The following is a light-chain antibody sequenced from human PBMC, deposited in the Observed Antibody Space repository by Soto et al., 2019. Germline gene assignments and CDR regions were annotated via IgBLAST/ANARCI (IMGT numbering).Light chain of an antibody. V-gene: IGLV2-11*01. CDR1: SSDVGGHSY. J-gene: IGLJ2*01. Sequence: QSALTQPRSVSGSPGQSVAISCTGTSSDVGGHSYVSWYQHHPGKAPKLIIYDFTKRPSGVPDRLSGSKSGNTASLTISGLQAEDEGDYYCCSCAGSYVVFGGGTKLTVL. CDR2: DFT. CDR3: CSCAGSYVV.